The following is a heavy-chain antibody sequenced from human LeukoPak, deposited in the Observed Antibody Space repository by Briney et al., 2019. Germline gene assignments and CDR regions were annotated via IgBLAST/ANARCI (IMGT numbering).Heavy chain of an antibody. Sequence: GGSLRLSCGASGFTFSNSAMHWVRQGPGKGLEWVAYIAHHGNNKYYADSVKGRFTISRDNSKGSLYLQMNSLRADDTAVYYCVKDGSWSCTDWGQGTLVRVSS. CDR2: IAHHGNNK. D-gene: IGHD2-8*02. J-gene: IGHJ4*02. CDR3: VKDGSWSCTD. CDR1: GFTFSNSA. V-gene: IGHV3-30*02.